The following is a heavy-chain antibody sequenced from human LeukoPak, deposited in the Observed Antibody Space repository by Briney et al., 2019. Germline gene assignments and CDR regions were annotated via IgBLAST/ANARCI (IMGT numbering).Heavy chain of an antibody. D-gene: IGHD2-2*01. J-gene: IGHJ4*02. CDR1: GFTFSSYN. Sequence: GGSLRLSCAASGFTFSSYNMNWVRQAPGKGLEWGSSISSSSSYIYYADSAKGRFTISRDNAKNSLYLQMNSLRAEDTAVYYCARFSGYCSSTSCTPGDWGQGTLVTVSS. CDR3: ARFSGYCSSTSCTPGD. V-gene: IGHV3-21*01. CDR2: ISSSSSYI.